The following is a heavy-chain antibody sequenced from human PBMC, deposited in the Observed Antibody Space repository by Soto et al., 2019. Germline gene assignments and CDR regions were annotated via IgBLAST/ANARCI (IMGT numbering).Heavy chain of an antibody. D-gene: IGHD2-2*03. CDR1: GGTFSSYA. Sequence: PVKVSCKASGGTFSSYAISWVRQAPGQGLEWMGGIIPIFGTANYAQKFQGRVTITADESTSTAYMELSSLRSEDTAVYYCARDGGGYCSSTSCYDYYYYYGMDVWGQGTTVTVSS. V-gene: IGHV1-69*13. CDR2: IIPIFGTA. J-gene: IGHJ6*02. CDR3: ARDGGGYCSSTSCYDYYYYYGMDV.